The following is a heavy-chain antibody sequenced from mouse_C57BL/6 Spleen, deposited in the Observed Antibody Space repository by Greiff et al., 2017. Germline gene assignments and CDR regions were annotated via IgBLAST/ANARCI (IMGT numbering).Heavy chain of an antibody. CDR2: IRNKANNHAT. CDR3: TRTVVANYAMDY. D-gene: IGHD1-1*01. J-gene: IGHJ4*01. Sequence: EVQLVESGGGLVQPGGSMKLSCAASGFTFSDAWMDWVRQSPEKGLEWVAEIRNKANNHATYYAESVKGRFTISRDDSKSSVYLQMNSLRAEDTGIYYCTRTVVANYAMDYWGQGTSVTVSS. CDR1: GFTFSDAW. V-gene: IGHV6-6*01.